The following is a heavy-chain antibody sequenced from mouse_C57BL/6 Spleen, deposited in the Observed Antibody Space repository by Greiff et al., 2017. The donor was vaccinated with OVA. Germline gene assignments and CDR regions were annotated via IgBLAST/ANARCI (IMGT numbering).Heavy chain of an antibody. CDR3: ATLYGNLGGYFDY. J-gene: IGHJ2*01. CDR2: IYPSDSET. Sequence: VQLQQPGAELVRPGSSVKLSCKASGYTFTSYWMDWVKQRPGQGLEWIGNIYPSDSETHYNQKFKDKATLTVDKSSSTAYMQLSSLTSEDSAVYYCATLYGNLGGYFDYWGQGTTLTVSS. V-gene: IGHV1-61*01. D-gene: IGHD2-1*01. CDR1: GYTFTSYW.